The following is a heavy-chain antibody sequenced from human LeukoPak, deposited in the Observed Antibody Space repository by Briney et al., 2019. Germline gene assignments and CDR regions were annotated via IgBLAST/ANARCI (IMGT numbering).Heavy chain of an antibody. Sequence: GGSLRLSCTASGFTFSSYAMHWVRQAPGKGLEWVAVISYDGSNKYYADSVKGRFTISRDNSKNTLYLQMNSLRAEDTAVYYCARDKTEDRFGVLDPWGQGTLDTVS. J-gene: IGHJ5*02. D-gene: IGHD3-10*01. CDR1: GFTFSSYA. V-gene: IGHV3-30-3*01. CDR3: ARDKTEDRFGVLDP. CDR2: ISYDGSNK.